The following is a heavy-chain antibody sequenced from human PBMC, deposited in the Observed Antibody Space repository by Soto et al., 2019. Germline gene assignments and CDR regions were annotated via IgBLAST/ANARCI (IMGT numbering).Heavy chain of an antibody. CDR2: ISYDGSNK. V-gene: IGHV3-30-3*01. Sequence: GGSLRLSCAASGFTFSSYAMHWVRQAPGKGLEWVAVISYDGSNKYYADSVKGRFTISRDNSKNTLYLQMNSLRAEDTAVYYCARTRVDIVVVVAAWPDYWGQGTLVTVSS. D-gene: IGHD2-15*01. CDR3: ARTRVDIVVVVAAWPDY. J-gene: IGHJ4*02. CDR1: GFTFSSYA.